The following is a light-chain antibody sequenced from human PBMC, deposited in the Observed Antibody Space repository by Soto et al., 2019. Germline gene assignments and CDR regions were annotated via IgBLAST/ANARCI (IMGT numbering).Light chain of an antibody. CDR2: AAS. CDR3: QQSYSTPWT. V-gene: IGKV1-39*01. Sequence: DIQMTQSPSTLSASVGDRVIITCRASQSISDYLAWYQQKPGKAPKLLIYAASTLQSGVPSRFSGSGSVTEFTLTITSLQPDDSATYFCQQSYSTPWTFGQGTKVDI. J-gene: IGKJ1*01. CDR1: QSISDY.